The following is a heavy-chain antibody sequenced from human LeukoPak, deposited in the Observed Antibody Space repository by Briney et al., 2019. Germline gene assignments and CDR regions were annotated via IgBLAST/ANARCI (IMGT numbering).Heavy chain of an antibody. V-gene: IGHV4-34*01. CDR3: ARGPPNGYSYGPFEY. Sequence: KPSETLSLTCAVSNESFSLYYWAWIRQPPGKGLEWIGEIDHSGDTNYNPSLQSRLTMSVDTSKKQFSLRLNSVTAADTAVYFCARGPPNGYSYGPFEYWGQGVLVTVSS. CDR2: IDHSGDT. D-gene: IGHD5-18*01. J-gene: IGHJ4*02. CDR1: NESFSLYY.